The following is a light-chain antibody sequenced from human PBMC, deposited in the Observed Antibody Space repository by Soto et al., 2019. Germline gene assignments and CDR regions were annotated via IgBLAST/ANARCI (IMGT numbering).Light chain of an antibody. V-gene: IGLV2-14*01. CDR1: SDNIGGYNF. Sequence: QSALTQPASVSGSPGQSITISCNGTSDNIGGYNFISWYQHRPGEVPKLLIYEVSRRPSGVSARFSASKSGTTASLTISGLQAEDEADFYCSSYARGDTSVVFGGGTKLTVL. CDR3: SSYARGDTSVV. CDR2: EVS. J-gene: IGLJ2*01.